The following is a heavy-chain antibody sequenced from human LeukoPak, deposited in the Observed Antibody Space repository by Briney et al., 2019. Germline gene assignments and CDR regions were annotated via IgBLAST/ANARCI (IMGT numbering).Heavy chain of an antibody. J-gene: IGHJ4*02. Sequence: SETLSLTCTVSGFSFTTDSYCWGWIRQPPGTGLEWIGYDYCGGNTNYDPSLKRRVTISVDTSKNQFSLTLTSVTAADTAVYFCARDHFGSLDSWGQGILVTVSS. CDR2: DYCGGNT. V-gene: IGHV4-61*01. CDR1: GFSFTTDSYC. D-gene: IGHD3-10*01. CDR3: ARDHFGSLDS.